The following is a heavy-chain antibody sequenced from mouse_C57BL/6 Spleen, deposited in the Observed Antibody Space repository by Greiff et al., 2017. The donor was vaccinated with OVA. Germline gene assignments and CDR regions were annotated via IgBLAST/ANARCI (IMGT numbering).Heavy chain of an antibody. CDR2: INYDGSST. J-gene: IGHJ3*01. CDR1: GFTFSDYY. CDR3: LYYGSLFAY. D-gene: IGHD1-1*01. Sequence: EVMLVESEGGLVQPGSSMKLSCTASGFTFSDYYMAWVRQVPEKGLEWVANINYDGSSTYYLDSLKSRFIISRDNAKNILYLQMSSLKSEDTAMYYCLYYGSLFAYWGQGTLVTVSA. V-gene: IGHV5-16*02.